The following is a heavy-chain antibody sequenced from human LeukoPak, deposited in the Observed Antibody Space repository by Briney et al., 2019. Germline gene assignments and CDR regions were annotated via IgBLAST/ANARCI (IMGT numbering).Heavy chain of an antibody. D-gene: IGHD3-10*02. CDR1: GFTFSAYA. CDR2: IGSDNKP. Sequence: GGSLRLSCAASGFTFSAYAMTWVRQAPGKGLEWVSSIGSDNKPHYSESVKGRFAISRDNSKSMLFLQLNSPRAEDTALYYCARDLHNYVAMDVWGQGTTVTVSS. V-gene: IGHV3-23*01. J-gene: IGHJ6*02. CDR3: ARDLHNYVAMDV.